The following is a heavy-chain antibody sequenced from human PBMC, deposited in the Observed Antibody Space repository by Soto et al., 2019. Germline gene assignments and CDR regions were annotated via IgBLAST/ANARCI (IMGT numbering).Heavy chain of an antibody. J-gene: IGHJ5*02. CDR2: IIPIFGTA. CDR3: ARGGYGNWFDP. D-gene: IGHD6-25*01. CDR1: GYTFTSYY. Sequence: ASVKVSCKASGYTFTSYYMHWVRQAPGQGLEWMGGIIPIFGTANYAQKFQGRVTITADESTSTAYMELSSLRSEDTAVYYCARGGYGNWFDPWGQGTLVTVSS. V-gene: IGHV1-69*13.